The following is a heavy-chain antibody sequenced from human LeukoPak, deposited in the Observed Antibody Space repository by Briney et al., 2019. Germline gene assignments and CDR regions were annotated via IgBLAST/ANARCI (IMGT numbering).Heavy chain of an antibody. V-gene: IGHV1-69*06. J-gene: IGHJ3*02. CDR3: ARRSPGSGWSVVGAFDI. D-gene: IGHD6-19*01. CDR2: IIPIFGTA. CDR1: GGTFSSYA. Sequence: ASVKVSCKASGGTFSSYAISWVRQAPGQGLEWMGGIIPIFGTANYAQKFQGRVTITADKSTSTAYMELSSLRSEDTAVYYCARRSPGSGWSVVGAFDIWGQGTMVTVSS.